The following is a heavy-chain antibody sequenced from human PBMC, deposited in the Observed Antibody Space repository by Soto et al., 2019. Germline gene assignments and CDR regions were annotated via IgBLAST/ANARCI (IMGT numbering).Heavy chain of an antibody. CDR3: ARDFFDSSDYTTNWFDP. D-gene: IGHD3-22*01. CDR2: IYHTGNA. J-gene: IGHJ5*02. V-gene: IGHV4-39*01. Sequence: SETRSLTCSVSGDSISNSRFYWAWIRQPPGEGLEWIGSIYHTGNAYYNPSLKSRVTISVDTSKNQFSLKLTSVTAADAALYYCARDFFDSSDYTTNWFDPWGQGTLVTVSS. CDR1: GDSISNSRFY.